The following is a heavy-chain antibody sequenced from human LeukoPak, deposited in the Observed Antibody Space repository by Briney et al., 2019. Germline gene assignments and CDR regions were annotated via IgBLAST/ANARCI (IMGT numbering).Heavy chain of an antibody. Sequence: PSETLSLTCTVSGGSISSYYWSWIRQPPGKGLEWIGYIYYSGSTNYNPSLKSRVTISVDTSKNQFSPKLSSVTAADTAVYYCARDVSRTSPASGWFDPWGQGTLVTVSS. CDR2: IYYSGST. CDR3: ARDVSRTSPASGWFDP. V-gene: IGHV4-59*01. J-gene: IGHJ5*02. CDR1: GGSISSYY. D-gene: IGHD1-14*01.